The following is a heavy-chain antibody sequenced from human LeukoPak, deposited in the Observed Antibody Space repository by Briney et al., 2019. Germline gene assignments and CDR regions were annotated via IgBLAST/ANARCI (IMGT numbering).Heavy chain of an antibody. CDR3: ARGTTPGYCSGGSCYNFFDY. D-gene: IGHD2-15*01. J-gene: IGHJ4*02. CDR1: GGSISSSSYY. Sequence: SETLSLTCTVSGGSISSSSYYWGWIRQPPGKGLEWIGSIYYSGSTYYNPSLKSRVTISVDTSKNQFSLKLSSVTAADTAVYYCARGTTPGYCSGGSCYNFFDYWGQGTLVTVSS. CDR2: IYYSGST. V-gene: IGHV4-39*07.